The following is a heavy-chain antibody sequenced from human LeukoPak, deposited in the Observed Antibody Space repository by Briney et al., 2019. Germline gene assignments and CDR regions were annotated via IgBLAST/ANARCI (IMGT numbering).Heavy chain of an antibody. D-gene: IGHD4-17*01. CDR1: GFTFSSYA. Sequence: PGGSLRLSCAASGFTFSSYAMHWVRQAPGKGLEWVAVISYDGSNKYYADSVKGRFTISRDNSKNTLYLQMNSLRAEDTAVYYCARDSNGDFYYFDYWGQGTLVTVSS. V-gene: IGHV3-30-3*01. CDR3: ARDSNGDFYYFDY. J-gene: IGHJ4*02. CDR2: ISYDGSNK.